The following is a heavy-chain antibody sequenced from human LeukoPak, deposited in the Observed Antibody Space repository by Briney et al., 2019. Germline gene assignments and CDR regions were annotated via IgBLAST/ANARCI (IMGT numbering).Heavy chain of an antibody. J-gene: IGHJ4*02. Sequence: GGSLRLSCAASGFTFSSYEMNGVRQAPGKGLEWVSYISSSGSTIYYADSVKGRFTISRDNAKNSLYLQMNSLRAEDTAVYYCARATYDYGDSNPFDYWGQGTLVTVS. CDR1: GFTFSSYE. CDR3: ARATYDYGDSNPFDY. D-gene: IGHD4-17*01. CDR2: ISSSGSTI. V-gene: IGHV3-48*03.